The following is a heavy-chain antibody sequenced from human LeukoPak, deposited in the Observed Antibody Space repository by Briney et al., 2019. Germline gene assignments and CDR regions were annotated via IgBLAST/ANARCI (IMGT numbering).Heavy chain of an antibody. J-gene: IGHJ2*01. Sequence: PSETLSLTCAVYGGSFSGYYWNWIRQAPEKGLEWIGEINHSGSTNYNPSLKSRVTMSVDTSRNQFSLRLSSVTAADTAVYYCARGLMRYDSDSRCLHWYFDLWGRGTLVTVSS. D-gene: IGHD3-22*01. V-gene: IGHV4-34*01. CDR1: GGSFSGYY. CDR3: ARGLMRYDSDSRCLHWYFDL. CDR2: INHSGST.